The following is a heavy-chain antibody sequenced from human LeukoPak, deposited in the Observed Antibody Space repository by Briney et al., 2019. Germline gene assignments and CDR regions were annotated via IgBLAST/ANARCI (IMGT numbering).Heavy chain of an antibody. V-gene: IGHV3-30-3*01. Sequence: GGSLRLSCATTGFTFSSYVMHWVRQAPGKGREWVALISNDGSSKYYADSRQCRFTISTDNSQNTLYLHMSSLRTEATAVYSCARGGSDWYNGDYWGQGNVDTVSS. CDR1: GFTFSSYV. CDR2: ISNDGSSK. D-gene: IGHD6-19*01. J-gene: IGHJ4*02. CDR3: ARGGSDWYNGDY.